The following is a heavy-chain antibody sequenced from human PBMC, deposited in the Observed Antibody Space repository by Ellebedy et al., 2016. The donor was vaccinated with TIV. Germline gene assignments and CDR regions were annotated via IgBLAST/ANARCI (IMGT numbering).Heavy chain of an antibody. D-gene: IGHD3-22*01. J-gene: IGHJ4*02. V-gene: IGHV1-18*01. CDR2: IDTYNGNV. CDR1: GYTFTTYG. CDR3: ARGGPLNYYDSSGYLDL. Sequence: AASVKVSCKASGYTFTTYGVSWVRRAPGQGLEWMGWIDTYNGNVYYEQNLQGRVTMTTDTSTTTAYMELRSLRPDDTAVYFCARGGPLNYYDSSGYLDLWGQGTLVTVSS.